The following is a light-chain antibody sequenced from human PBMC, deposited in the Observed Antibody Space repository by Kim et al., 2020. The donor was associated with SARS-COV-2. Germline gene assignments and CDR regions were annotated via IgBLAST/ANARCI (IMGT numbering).Light chain of an antibody. Sequence: QSALTQPASVSASPGQSISISCTGTSSDIGASNHVSWYQHPPGKAPKLIIYDVNKRPSRISNRFSGSKYGNTASLTISGLQAEDEADYYCCSERGGISWVFGGGTQLTVL. J-gene: IGLJ3*02. V-gene: IGLV2-14*03. CDR2: DVN. CDR3: CSERGGISWV. CDR1: SSDIGASNH.